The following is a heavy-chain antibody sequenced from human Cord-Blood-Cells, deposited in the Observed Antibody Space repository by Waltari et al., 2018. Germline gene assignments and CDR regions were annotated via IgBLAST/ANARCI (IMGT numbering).Heavy chain of an antibody. J-gene: IGHJ4*02. D-gene: IGHD6-13*01. CDR2: ISYDGSNK. CDR3: AKEPTGYSSSCSFDY. Sequence: QVQLVESGGGVVQPGRSLRLSCAASGFTFSSYGMHWVRQAPGKGLEWVAVISYDGSNKYHADSVKGRITISRENSKNTLYLQMNSLRAEDTAGYYCAKEPTGYSSSCSFDYWGQGTLVTVSS. V-gene: IGHV3-30*18. CDR1: GFTFSSYG.